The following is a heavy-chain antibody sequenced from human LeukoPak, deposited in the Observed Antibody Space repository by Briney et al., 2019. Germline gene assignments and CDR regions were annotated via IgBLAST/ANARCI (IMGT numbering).Heavy chain of an antibody. CDR2: ISSSGST. J-gene: IGHJ3*02. V-gene: IGHV4-61*02. D-gene: IGHD3-22*01. CDR3: ARGPYSYDSSGAFDI. Sequence: PSQTLSLTCTVSGDSISSGDYYWSWIRQPAGKGLEWIGRISSSGSTNYNPSLRSRVTISVDTSKNQFSLKLSSVTAADTAVYFCARGPYSYDSSGAFDIWGQGTMVTVSS. CDR1: GDSISSGDYY.